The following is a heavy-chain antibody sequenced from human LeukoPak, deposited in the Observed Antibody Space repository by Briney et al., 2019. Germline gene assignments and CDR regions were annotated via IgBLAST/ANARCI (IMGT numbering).Heavy chain of an antibody. CDR2: INSDGSST. J-gene: IGHJ5*02. V-gene: IGHV3-74*01. CDR3: ARAGAAAGTGNWFDP. D-gene: IGHD6-13*01. CDR1: GFTFSSYW. Sequence: QTGGSLRLSCAASGFTFSSYWMHWVRQAPGKGLVWVSRINSDGSSTSYADSVKGRFTISRGNAKNTLYLQMNSLRAEDTAVYYCARAGAAAGTGNWFDPWGQGTLVTVSS.